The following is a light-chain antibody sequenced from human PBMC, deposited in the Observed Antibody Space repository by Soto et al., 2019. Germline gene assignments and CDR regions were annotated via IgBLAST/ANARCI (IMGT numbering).Light chain of an antibody. CDR3: GAWDDSLKASV. CDR1: TSNVGDNA. Sequence: QSVLTQPPSASGTPGQTITISWSGSTSNVGDNALNWYQQLPGTAPKLVIYNSNQRSSGVPDRFSGSKSGTSGSLAISGLQSEDEADYYCGAWDDSLKASVFGGGTKLTVL. V-gene: IGLV1-44*01. J-gene: IGLJ3*02. CDR2: NSN.